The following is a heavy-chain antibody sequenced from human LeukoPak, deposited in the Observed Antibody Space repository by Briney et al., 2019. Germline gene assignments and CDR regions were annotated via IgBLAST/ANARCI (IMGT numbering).Heavy chain of an antibody. D-gene: IGHD5-12*01. CDR2: ISATSSDV. V-gene: IGHV3-21*04. CDR3: ARGLFSAYDKYLDS. Sequence: GGSLRLSCAGFGFAFESYTMTWVRQAPGKGLEWVSLISATSSDVNYAESVRGRFTISRDNAKNSLFLLMGSLRVEDTAIYYCARGLFSAYDKYLDSWGQGTLVTVSS. J-gene: IGHJ4*02. CDR1: GFAFESYT.